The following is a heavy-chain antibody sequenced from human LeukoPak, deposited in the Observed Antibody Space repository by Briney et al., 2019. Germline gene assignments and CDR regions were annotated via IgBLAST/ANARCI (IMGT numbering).Heavy chain of an antibody. CDR1: GFTFDIYG. CDR2: ISYDGTKT. D-gene: IGHD1-26*01. Sequence: GGSLRLSCEASGFTFDIYGFHWVRQAPGKGLEWVAIISYDGTKTNYGDSVKGRFTISKDNSKNTLYLQMNSLRPEDSAVYYCALRGGGRFSRGVQDGMDVWGQGTTVTVYS. CDR3: ALRGGGRFSRGVQDGMDV. J-gene: IGHJ6*02. V-gene: IGHV3-30*03.